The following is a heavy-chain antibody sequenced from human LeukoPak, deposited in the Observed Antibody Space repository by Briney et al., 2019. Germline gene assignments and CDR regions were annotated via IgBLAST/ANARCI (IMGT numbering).Heavy chain of an antibody. V-gene: IGHV1-24*01. CDR1: GYTLTELS. CDR3: ATNYYDSSGYFMFGY. Sequence: GASVKVSCKVSGYTLTELSMHWVRQAPGKGLEWMGGFDPEDGETIYAQKFQGRVTMTEDTSTDTAYMELSSLRSEDTAVYYCATNYYDSSGYFMFGYWGQGTLVTVSS. CDR2: FDPEDGET. D-gene: IGHD3-22*01. J-gene: IGHJ4*02.